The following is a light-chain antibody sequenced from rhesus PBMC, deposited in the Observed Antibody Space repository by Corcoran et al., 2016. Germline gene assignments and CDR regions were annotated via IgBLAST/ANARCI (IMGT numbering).Light chain of an antibody. CDR3: LQYSSSPWT. Sequence: DIQMTQSPSSLSASVGDTVTITCRASQTISSWLDWYQQKPGKAPNLLIYKASSLQSGVPSRFSGSGSGTDFTLTISSLQPEYFATYYCLQYSSSPWTFGQGTKVEIK. J-gene: IGKJ1*01. CDR1: QTISSW. V-gene: IGKV1-22*01. CDR2: KAS.